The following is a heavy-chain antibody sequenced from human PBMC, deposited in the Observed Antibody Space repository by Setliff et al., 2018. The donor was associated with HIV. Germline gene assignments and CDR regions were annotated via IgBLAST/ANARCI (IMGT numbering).Heavy chain of an antibody. D-gene: IGHD3-10*01. J-gene: IGHJ4*02. CDR2: IYTGGSP. CDR1: GGSISSGRYY. V-gene: IGHV4-61*09. CDR3: ARVGGFFGEARPPPDY. Sequence: SETLSLTCTVSGGSISSGRYYWSWIRQPAGKGLEWIGHIYTGGSPNYNPSLTSRVTISIDTSKDQLSLHLNAVTAADTAVYYCARVGGFFGEARPPPDYWGQGALVTVSS.